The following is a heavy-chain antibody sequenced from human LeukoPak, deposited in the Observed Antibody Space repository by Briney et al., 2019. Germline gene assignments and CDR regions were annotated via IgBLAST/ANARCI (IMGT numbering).Heavy chain of an antibody. V-gene: IGHV3-48*01. J-gene: IGHJ4*02. CDR3: ANILRFLEWSDY. CDR1: GFTFSSYS. Sequence: GTLRLSCAASGFTFSSYSMNWVRQAPGKGLEWVSYISSSSSTIYYADSVKGRFTISRDNSKNTLYLQMNSLRAEDTAVYYCANILRFLEWSDYWGQGTLVTVSS. CDR2: ISSSSSTI. D-gene: IGHD3-3*01.